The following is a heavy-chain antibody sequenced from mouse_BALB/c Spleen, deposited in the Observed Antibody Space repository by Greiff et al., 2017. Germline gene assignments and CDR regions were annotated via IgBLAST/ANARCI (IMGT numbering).Heavy chain of an antibody. J-gene: IGHJ4*01. Sequence: EVQLQQSGAELVKPGASVKLSCTASGFNIKDTYMHWVKQRPEQGLEWIGRIDPANGNTKYDPKFQGKATITADTSSNTAYLQLSSLTSEDTAVYYCARSAYGSSYDYAMDYWGQGTSVTVSS. CDR3: ARSAYGSSYDYAMDY. CDR2: IDPANGNT. D-gene: IGHD1-1*01. CDR1: GFNIKDTY. V-gene: IGHV14-3*02.